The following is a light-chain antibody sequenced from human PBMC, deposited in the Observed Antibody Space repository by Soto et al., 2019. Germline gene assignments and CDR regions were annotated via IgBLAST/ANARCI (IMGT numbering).Light chain of an antibody. CDR1: QGISRW. V-gene: IGKV1-12*01. J-gene: IGKJ2*01. CDR2: AAS. CDR3: QQANSFPYT. Sequence: DIQMTQSPSSVSASVGDRVTITCRASQGISRWLAWYQQKPGKAPKHLIYAASSLRSGVPSRFSGSGSGTDFTLTISSLQSEDFATYYCQQANSFPYTFGQRTKLEIK.